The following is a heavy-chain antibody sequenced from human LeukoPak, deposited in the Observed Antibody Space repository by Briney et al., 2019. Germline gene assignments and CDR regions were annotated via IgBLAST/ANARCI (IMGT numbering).Heavy chain of an antibody. CDR1: GGTFSSYA. CDR2: IIPIFGTA. V-gene: IGHV1-69*13. D-gene: IGHD2-2*02. J-gene: IGHJ5*02. Sequence: SVKVSCKASGGTFSSYAISWVRQAPGQGLEWMGGIIPIFGTANYAQKFQGRVTITADGSTSTAYMELSSLRSEDTAVYYCAPTGQDCSSTSCYSWFDPWGQGALVTVSS. CDR3: APTGQDCSSTSCYSWFDP.